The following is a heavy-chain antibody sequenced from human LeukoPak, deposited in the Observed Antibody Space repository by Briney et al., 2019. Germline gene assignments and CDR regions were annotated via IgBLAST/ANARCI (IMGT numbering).Heavy chain of an antibody. J-gene: IGHJ4*02. D-gene: IGHD6-13*01. Sequence: PGGSLRLSCAAAGFTFDGYAMHWVRQAPGKGLEWVSLISGDGGSTYYADSVKGRFTISRDNSKNSLYLQMNSLRTEDTALYYCASLAAAGSIFDYWGQGTLVTVSS. CDR2: ISGDGGST. CDR3: ASLAAAGSIFDY. CDR1: GFTFDGYA. V-gene: IGHV3-43*02.